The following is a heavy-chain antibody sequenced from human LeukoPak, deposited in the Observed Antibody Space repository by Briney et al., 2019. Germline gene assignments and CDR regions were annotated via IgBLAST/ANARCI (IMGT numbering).Heavy chain of an antibody. CDR2: ISSSSSYI. CDR3: ARGALGYSYGYFDY. D-gene: IGHD5-18*01. Sequence: GGSLRLSCAASGFTFSSYSMNWVRQAPGKGLEWVSSISSSSSYIYYADSVKGRFTVSRDNAKNSLYLQMNSLRAEDTAVYYCARGALGYSYGYFDYWGQGTLVTVSS. V-gene: IGHV3-21*01. CDR1: GFTFSSYS. J-gene: IGHJ4*02.